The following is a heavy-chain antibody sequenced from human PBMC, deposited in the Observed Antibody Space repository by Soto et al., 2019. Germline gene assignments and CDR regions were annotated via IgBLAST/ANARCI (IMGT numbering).Heavy chain of an antibody. D-gene: IGHD6-13*01. CDR3: ARDQGSHPGD. CDR2: IHHSGST. CDR1: GLSISSDNW. Sequence: QVQLQESGPGLVRPSGTVSLTCAVSGLSISSDNWWSWVRQPPGKGLEWIGEIHHSGSTNYNPSFKSRVTMSVVPSKDLFSLTLNSETAADTAFYYCARDQGSHPGDWGQGTLVSVSS. J-gene: IGHJ4*02. V-gene: IGHV4-4*02.